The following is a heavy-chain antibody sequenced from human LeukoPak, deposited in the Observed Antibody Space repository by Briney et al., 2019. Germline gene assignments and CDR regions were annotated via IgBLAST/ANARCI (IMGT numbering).Heavy chain of an antibody. J-gene: IGHJ3*01. CDR3: ARERVKAAGISVDAFDV. CDR2: IWYDGSNK. V-gene: IGHV3-33*01. D-gene: IGHD6-13*01. Sequence: PGRSLRLSCAVSGFTFSTYGMHWVRQAPGKGLEWVAAIWYDGSNKYYADSVKGRFTISRDNSKNTLYLEMNSLRADDTAVYYCARERVKAAGISVDAFDVWGQGTMVTVSS. CDR1: GFTFSTYG.